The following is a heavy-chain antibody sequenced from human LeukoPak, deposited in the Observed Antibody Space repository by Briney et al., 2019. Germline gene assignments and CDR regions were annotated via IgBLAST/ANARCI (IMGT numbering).Heavy chain of an antibody. CDR2: IGTAGDT. V-gene: IGHV3-13*01. Sequence: GGSLRLSCAASGFTFSSYDMHWVRQATGKGLEWVSAIGTAGDTYYPGSVKGRFTISRENAKNSLYLQMNSLRGEDTAVYYCAKDKQQLAYFDYWGQGTLVTVSS. D-gene: IGHD6-13*01. J-gene: IGHJ4*02. CDR3: AKDKQQLAYFDY. CDR1: GFTFSSYD.